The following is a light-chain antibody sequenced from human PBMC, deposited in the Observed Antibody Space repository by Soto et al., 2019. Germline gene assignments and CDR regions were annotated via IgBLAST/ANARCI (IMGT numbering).Light chain of an antibody. CDR1: QSVSSSY. CDR3: QQYGSSPHT. V-gene: IGKV3-20*01. Sequence: EIVLTQSPGTLSLSPGERATLSCRASQSVSSSYLAWYQQKPGQAPRLLIYGASSRATGIPDRFSGSGSGTDFTLTISRLEPEDFAVFYCQQYGSSPHTCGQGTKVDI. CDR2: GAS. J-gene: IGKJ2*01.